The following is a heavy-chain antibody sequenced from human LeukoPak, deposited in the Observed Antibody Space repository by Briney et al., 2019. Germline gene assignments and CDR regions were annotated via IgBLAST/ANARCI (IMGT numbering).Heavy chain of an antibody. CDR2: ISSSGSTI. CDR1: GFTFSSYE. CDR3: AELGITMIGGV. D-gene: IGHD3-10*02. Sequence: GGSLRLSCAASGFTFSSYEMNWVRQAPAKGLEWVSYISSSGSTIYYADSVKGRFTISRDNAKNSLYLQMNSLRAEDKAVYYCAELGITMIGGVWGKGTTVTISS. V-gene: IGHV3-48*03. J-gene: IGHJ6*04.